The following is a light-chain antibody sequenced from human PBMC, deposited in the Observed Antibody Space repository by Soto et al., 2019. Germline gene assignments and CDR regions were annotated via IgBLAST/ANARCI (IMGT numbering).Light chain of an antibody. CDR2: EVS. Sequence: QSVLTQPPSASGSRGQSVTISCTGTSSDVGGYNYVSWYQQHPGRAPKLMIYEVSKRPSGVPDRFSGSKSGNTASLTVSGLQAEDEADYYCSSYAGTHIVFGIGTKVTVL. CDR1: SSDVGGYNY. V-gene: IGLV2-8*01. J-gene: IGLJ1*01. CDR3: SSYAGTHIV.